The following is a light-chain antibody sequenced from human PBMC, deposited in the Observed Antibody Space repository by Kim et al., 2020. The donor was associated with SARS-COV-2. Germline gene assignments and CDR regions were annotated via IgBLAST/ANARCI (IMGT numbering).Light chain of an antibody. CDR1: SSDVGGYNY. CDR3: SSYTSSSTLV. Sequence: GQSIPISCTGTSSDVGGYNYVSLYQQHPGKAPKLMIYDVSNRPSGVSNRFSGSKSGNTASLTISGLQAEDEADYYCSSYTSSSTLVFGGGTQLTVL. V-gene: IGLV2-14*03. CDR2: DVS. J-gene: IGLJ2*01.